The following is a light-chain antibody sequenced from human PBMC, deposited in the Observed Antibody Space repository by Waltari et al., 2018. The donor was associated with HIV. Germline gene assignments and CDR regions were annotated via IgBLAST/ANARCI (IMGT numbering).Light chain of an antibody. CDR2: DVS. CDR3: CSYAGSSTYV. J-gene: IGLJ1*01. CDR1: RSAVCGLNY. Sequence: QSALTQPASVSGSPGQSITISCTGTRSAVCGLNYVSWYQQHPGKAPKLMIYDVSKRPSGVSNRFSGSKSGNTASLTISGLQAEDEADYCCCSYAGSSTYVFGTGTKVTVL. V-gene: IGLV2-23*02.